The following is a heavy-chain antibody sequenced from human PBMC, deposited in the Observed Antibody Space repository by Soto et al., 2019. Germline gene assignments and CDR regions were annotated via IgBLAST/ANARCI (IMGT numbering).Heavy chain of an antibody. CDR1: GGTFSSYA. V-gene: IGHV1-69*13. CDR2: IIPIFGTA. Sequence: GASVKVSCKASGGTFSSYAISWVRQAPGQGLEWMGGIIPIFGTANYAQKFQGRVTITADESTSTAYMELSSLRSEDTAVYYCARDRKGAGTNWFDPWGQGTLVTVSS. J-gene: IGHJ5*02. D-gene: IGHD1-1*01. CDR3: ARDRKGAGTNWFDP.